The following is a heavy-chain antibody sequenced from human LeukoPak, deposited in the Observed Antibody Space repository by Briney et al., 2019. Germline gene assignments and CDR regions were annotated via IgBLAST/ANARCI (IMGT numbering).Heavy chain of an antibody. Sequence: KSGGSLRLSCAASGFTFSSYSMNWVRQAPGEGLEWVSSISSSSSYIYYADSVEGRFTISRDNAKNSLYLQMNSLRAEDTAVCYCARDPPPNKLRFLEWLSHAEYYFDYWGQGTLVTVSS. CDR1: GFTFSSYS. J-gene: IGHJ4*02. CDR2: ISSSSSYI. D-gene: IGHD3-3*01. CDR3: ARDPPPNKLRFLEWLSHAEYYFDY. V-gene: IGHV3-21*01.